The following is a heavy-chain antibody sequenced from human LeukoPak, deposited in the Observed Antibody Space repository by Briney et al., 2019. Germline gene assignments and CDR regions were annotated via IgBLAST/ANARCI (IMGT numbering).Heavy chain of an antibody. CDR2: IYYTGTT. CDR1: GDSTNTYF. V-gene: IGHV4-59*01. CDR3: ASKSTDHGELRFDY. Sequence: KPSETLSLTCTISGDSTNTYFWSWIRQPPGKGLEWIGYIYYTGTTNYNPSLKSRVTISVDTSKNQFSLKMNSVTAADTGVYYCASKSTDHGELRFDYWGQGTLVTVSS. D-gene: IGHD4-17*01. J-gene: IGHJ4*02.